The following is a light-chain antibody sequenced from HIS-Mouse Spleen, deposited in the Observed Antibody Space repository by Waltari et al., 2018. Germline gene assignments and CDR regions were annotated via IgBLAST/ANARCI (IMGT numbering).Light chain of an antibody. Sequence: QSVLTQPPSASGTPGQRVTISCSGSSSNIGSNTVNWYQQLPGTAPKLLIYSNNKRPAGVPDRFSGSKSGPSAALAISGLQSEDEADYYCAAWDDSLNGNYVFGTGTKVTVL. CDR1: SSNIGSNT. J-gene: IGLJ1*01. CDR2: SNN. CDR3: AAWDDSLNGNYV. V-gene: IGLV1-44*01.